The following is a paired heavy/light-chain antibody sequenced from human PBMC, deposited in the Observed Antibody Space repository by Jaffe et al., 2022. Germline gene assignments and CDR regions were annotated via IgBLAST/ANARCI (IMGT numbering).Heavy chain of an antibody. D-gene: IGHD3-10*01. J-gene: IGHJ3*02. CDR2: INHSGST. CDR3: ARGPRRVLLWFGELNKMVAFDI. Sequence: QVQLQQWGAGLLKPSETLSLTCAVYGGSFSGYYWSWIRQPPGKGLEWIGEINHSGSTNYNPSLKSRVTISVDTSKNQFSLKLSSVTAADTAVYYCARGPRRVLLWFGELNKMVAFDIWGQGTMVTVSS. V-gene: IGHV4-34*01. CDR1: GGSFSGYY.
Light chain of an antibody. Sequence: EIVLTQSPGTLSLSPGERATLSCRASQSVSSSYLAWYQQKPGQAPRLLIYGASSRATGIPDRFSGSGSGTDFTLTISRLEPEDFAVYYCQQYGSSLPNTFGQGTKLEIK. CDR2: GAS. V-gene: IGKV3-20*01. CDR1: QSVSSSY. CDR3: QQYGSSLPNT. J-gene: IGKJ2*01.